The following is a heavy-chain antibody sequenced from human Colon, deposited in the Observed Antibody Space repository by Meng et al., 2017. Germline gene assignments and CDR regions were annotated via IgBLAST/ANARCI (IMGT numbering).Heavy chain of an antibody. V-gene: IGHV1-3*01. CDR1: GYTFSSYT. Sequence: QVRVVQSGAAVKKPGASVKVSCEASGYTFSSYTMHWVRQAPGQRPEWMGWIAAGNDNTRYSKNLQGRVTLTRDTSASTAYMELSSLTSEDTAVYYCATGYSSGQPYWGQGTLVTVSS. CDR2: IAAGNDNT. CDR3: ATGYSSGQPY. J-gene: IGHJ4*02. D-gene: IGHD6-19*01.